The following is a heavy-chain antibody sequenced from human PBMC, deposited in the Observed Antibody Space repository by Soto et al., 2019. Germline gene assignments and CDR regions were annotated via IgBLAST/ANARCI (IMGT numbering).Heavy chain of an antibody. CDR2: IPYDGSNK. J-gene: IGHJ4*02. CDR1: GFTFSSYA. CDR3: ARDGNGDYVFDY. D-gene: IGHD4-17*01. Sequence: PGGSLRLSCAASGFTFSSYAMHWVRQAPGKGLEWVAVIPYDGSNKYYADSVKGRFTISRDNSKNTLYLQMNSLRAEDTAVYYCARDGNGDYVFDYWGQGTLVTVSS. V-gene: IGHV3-30-3*01.